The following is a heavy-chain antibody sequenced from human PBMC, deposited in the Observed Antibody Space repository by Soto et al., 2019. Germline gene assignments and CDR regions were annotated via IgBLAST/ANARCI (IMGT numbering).Heavy chain of an antibody. Sequence: EVQLLESGGGLVQPGGSLRLSCTASGFSLSTYGVTWVRQAPGKGLEWVSGVSGGSGTTHYADSVKGRFTITPDNSENTAYLQMNSLRGEDTAVYYCAKWNGYGDHWGQGTLVTVS. V-gene: IGHV3-23*01. CDR3: AKWNGYGDH. D-gene: IGHD1-1*01. CDR1: GFSLSTYG. CDR2: VSGGSGTT. J-gene: IGHJ4*02.